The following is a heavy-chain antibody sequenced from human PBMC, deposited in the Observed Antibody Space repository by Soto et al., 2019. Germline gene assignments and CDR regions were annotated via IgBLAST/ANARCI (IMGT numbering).Heavy chain of an antibody. Sequence: SETLSLTCTVSGGSISSYYWSWIRQPPGKGLEWIGYIYYSGSTNYNPSLKSRVTISVDTSKNQFSLKLSSVTAADTAVDYCATVNLEWLSPLDYYYYMDVWGKGTTVTVSS. J-gene: IGHJ6*03. CDR3: ATVNLEWLSPLDYYYYMDV. D-gene: IGHD3-3*01. CDR2: IYYSGST. CDR1: GGSISSYY. V-gene: IGHV4-59*01.